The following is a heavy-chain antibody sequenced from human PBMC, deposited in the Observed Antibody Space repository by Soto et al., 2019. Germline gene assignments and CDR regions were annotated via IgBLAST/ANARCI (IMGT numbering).Heavy chain of an antibody. CDR3: ARGVGIVGATTGYFDY. V-gene: IGHV4-34*01. Sequence: PSETLSLTCAVYGGSFSGYYWSWIRQPPGKGLEWIGEINHSGSTNYNPSLKSRVTISVDTSKNQFSLKLSSVTAADTAVYYCARGVGIVGATTGYFDYWGQGTLVTVSS. J-gene: IGHJ4*02. CDR2: INHSGST. CDR1: GGSFSGYY. D-gene: IGHD1-26*01.